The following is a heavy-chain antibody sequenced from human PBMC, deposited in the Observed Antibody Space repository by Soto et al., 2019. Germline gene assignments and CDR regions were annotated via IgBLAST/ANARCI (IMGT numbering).Heavy chain of an antibody. Sequence: QIQLVQSGGEVKKPGASVKVSCKSSGYKFISHSITWVRQAPGQGLEWMGRISAYNGNTNYAQKLQGRVTMTTDTSPNTAYMELRSLRSDDTAVYYCARGAFCGGAPGCRDMDVWGQGTTVTVSS. J-gene: IGHJ6*02. CDR1: GYKFISHS. V-gene: IGHV1-18*01. CDR2: ISAYNGNT. CDR3: ARGAFCGGAPGCRDMDV. D-gene: IGHD2-21*01.